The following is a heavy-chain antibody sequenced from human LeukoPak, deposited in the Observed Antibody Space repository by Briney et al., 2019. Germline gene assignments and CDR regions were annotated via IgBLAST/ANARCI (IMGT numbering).Heavy chain of an antibody. J-gene: IGHJ4*02. CDR3: ATNDXGDLHXPFDY. V-gene: IGHV3-30*02. CDR1: GLTFSSYG. Sequence: PGGSLRLSCAASGLTFSSYGMHWVRQAPGKGLEWVAFIRYDGSNKYYADSVKGRFTISRDNSKNTLYLQMNSLRAEDTAVYYCATNDXGDLHXPFDYWXQGTLVTVSS. CDR2: IRYDGSNK. D-gene: IGHD4-11*01.